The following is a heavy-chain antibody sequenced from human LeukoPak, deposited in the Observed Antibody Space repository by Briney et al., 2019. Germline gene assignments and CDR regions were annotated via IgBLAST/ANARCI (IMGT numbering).Heavy chain of an antibody. CDR3: AREGNYYDSSGPPYFQH. Sequence: SQTLSLTCTVSGGSISSGSYYWSWIRQPAGKGLEWIGRIYTSGSTNYNPSLKSRVTISVDTSKNQFSLKLGSVTAADTAVSYCAREGNYYDSSGPPYFQHWGQGTLVTVSS. CDR2: IYTSGST. J-gene: IGHJ1*01. D-gene: IGHD3-22*01. V-gene: IGHV4-61*02. CDR1: GGSISSGSYY.